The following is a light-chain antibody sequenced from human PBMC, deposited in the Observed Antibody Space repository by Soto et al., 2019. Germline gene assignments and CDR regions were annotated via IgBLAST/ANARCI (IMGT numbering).Light chain of an antibody. J-gene: IGKJ5*01. CDR3: QQRKNWPPNT. CDR2: DSS. Sequence: EIELTQSPATLSLSPGETATLSCRASQNVYKFLGCCQQRSCQPPRLLLFDSSNRATGVPVSFSGSGSGTVFTLTICSLEPEDSAVYDCQQRKNWPPNTFGQGTRLEIK. V-gene: IGKV3-11*01. CDR1: QNVYKF.